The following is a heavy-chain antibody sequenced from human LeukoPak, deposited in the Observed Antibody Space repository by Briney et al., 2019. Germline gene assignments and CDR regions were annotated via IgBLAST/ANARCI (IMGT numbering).Heavy chain of an antibody. V-gene: IGHV3-23*01. CDR1: GFTFSSYA. CDR2: ISGSGGST. J-gene: IGHJ3*02. Sequence: GGSLRLSCAASGFTFSSYAMSWVRQAPGKGLEWVSAISGSGGSTYYADSVKGRFTISRDDSKNTLYLQMNSLRAEDTAVYYCAKGATLRFLEWLLDAFDIWGQGTMVTVSS. CDR3: AKGATLRFLEWLLDAFDI. D-gene: IGHD3-3*01.